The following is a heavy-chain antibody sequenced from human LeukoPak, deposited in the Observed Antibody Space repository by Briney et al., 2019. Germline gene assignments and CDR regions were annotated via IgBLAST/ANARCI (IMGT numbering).Heavy chain of an antibody. D-gene: IGHD2-8*01. CDR1: GYTFTGYY. Sequence: ASVKVSCKASGYTFTGYYMHWVRQAPGQGLEWMGWINPNSGGTNYTQKIQGRVTMTRDTTISRAYTELSRLRSDATAVYYCAREYDGPSDYGGQGTLVTVSS. CDR2: INPNSGGT. J-gene: IGHJ4*02. V-gene: IGHV1-2*02. CDR3: AREYDGPSDY.